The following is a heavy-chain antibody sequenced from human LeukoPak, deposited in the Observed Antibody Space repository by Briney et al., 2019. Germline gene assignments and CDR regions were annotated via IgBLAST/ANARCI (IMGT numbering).Heavy chain of an antibody. Sequence: GASVTVSCKASGYTFTSYAMNWVRQAPGQGLEWMGWINTNTGKPTYAQGFTGRFVFSLDSSVNTAYLQINSLNAEGTAVYYCARAASLDYWGQGTLVTVSS. J-gene: IGHJ4*02. V-gene: IGHV7-4-1*02. CDR3: ARAASLDY. CDR1: GYTFTSYA. CDR2: INTNTGKP. D-gene: IGHD2-2*01.